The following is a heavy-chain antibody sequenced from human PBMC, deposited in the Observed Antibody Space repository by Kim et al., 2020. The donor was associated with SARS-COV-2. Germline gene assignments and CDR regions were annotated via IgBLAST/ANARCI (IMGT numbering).Heavy chain of an antibody. CDR3: ARDPGRFGSPRWFDP. D-gene: IGHD3-10*01. Sequence: DQEKGRFHVDRDQAKNSLYMQLNSLRAEDTAVYYCARDPGRFGSPRWFDPWGQGTLVTVSS. J-gene: IGHJ5*02. V-gene: IGHV3-21*01.